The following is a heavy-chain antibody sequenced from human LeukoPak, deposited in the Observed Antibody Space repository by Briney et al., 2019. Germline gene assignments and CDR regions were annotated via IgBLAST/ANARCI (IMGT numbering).Heavy chain of an antibody. Sequence: GGSLRLSCVASGFTFSDHYMNWIRQAPGKGLEWVSYISGSSTYTNYADSVKGRFTISRDNAKNSLYLQMNSLRDEDTAVYYCARLVGMVTTYDIWGQGTMVTVSS. J-gene: IGHJ3*02. CDR1: GFTFSDHY. V-gene: IGHV3-11*06. CDR3: ARLVGMVTTYDI. CDR2: ISGSSTYT. D-gene: IGHD5-24*01.